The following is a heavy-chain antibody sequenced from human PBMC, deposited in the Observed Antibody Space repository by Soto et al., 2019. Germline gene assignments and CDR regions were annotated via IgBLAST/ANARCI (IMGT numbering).Heavy chain of an antibody. V-gene: IGHV3-23*01. J-gene: IGHJ4*02. CDR3: AKDSQCGINSPTPDH. D-gene: IGHD1-1*01. CDR1: GFTFSSSA. Sequence: EVQLLESGGGLVQPGGSLRLSCAVSGFTFSSSAMSWVRRAPGKGLEWVSGINGGDDSKHYAESVRGRFTITKDNSKNVLVRQTSTLRAEETAIYYCAKDSQCGINSPTPDHWGQGTLVTVSS. CDR2: INGGDDSK.